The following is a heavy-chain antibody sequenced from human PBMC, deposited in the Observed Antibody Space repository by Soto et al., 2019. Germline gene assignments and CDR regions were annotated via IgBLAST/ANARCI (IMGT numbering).Heavy chain of an antibody. V-gene: IGHV3-73*01. CDR3: TRRVADYTYYYYMDV. D-gene: IGHD4-4*01. J-gene: IGHJ6*03. CDR2: IRSKANSYAT. Sequence: GGSLRLSCAASGFTFSGSAMHWVRQASGKGLEWVGRIRSKANSYATAYAASVKGRFTISRDDSKNTAYLQMNSLKTEDTAVYYCTRRVADYTYYYYMDVWGKGTTVTVSS. CDR1: GFTFSGSA.